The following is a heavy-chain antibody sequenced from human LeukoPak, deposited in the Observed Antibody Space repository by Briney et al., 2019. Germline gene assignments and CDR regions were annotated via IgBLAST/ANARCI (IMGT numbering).Heavy chain of an antibody. CDR1: GGSISSSSYY. CDR3: ARLYNWNYSGYYYYMDV. Sequence: SETLSLTCTVSGGSISSSSYYWGWIRQPPGKGLEWIGSIFYSGGTYYNPSLKSRVTISVDTSKNQFSLKMSSVTAAETAVYYCARLYNWNYSGYYYYMDVWGKGTTVTVSS. D-gene: IGHD1-7*01. V-gene: IGHV4-39*01. J-gene: IGHJ6*03. CDR2: IFYSGGT.